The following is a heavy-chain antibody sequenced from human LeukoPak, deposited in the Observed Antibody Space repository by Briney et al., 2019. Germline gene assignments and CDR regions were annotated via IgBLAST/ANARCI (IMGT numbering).Heavy chain of an antibody. CDR2: IFHSGDT. V-gene: IGHV4-59*01. D-gene: IGHD2-21*01. Sequence: GSLRLSCAASGFTFSSYWMSWVRQAPGKGLEWIAYIFHSGDTNYNPSLKSRVTISVDTSRNQVSLKLSSVNAADTAVYYCASGHIVAVSWGQGTLVTVSS. CDR1: GFTFSSYW. J-gene: IGHJ1*01. CDR3: ASGHIVAVS.